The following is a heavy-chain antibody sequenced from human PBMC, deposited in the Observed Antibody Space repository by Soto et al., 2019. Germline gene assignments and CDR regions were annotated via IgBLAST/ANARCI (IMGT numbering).Heavy chain of an antibody. CDR2: INQDGSEK. Sequence: PGGSLRLSCVASGFIFSNYGMSSVRKAPGKGLEWVANINQDGSEKYYVDSVKGRFTISRDNAKNSLYLQMSSLRAEDTAVYYCVGDTFTHGLVDYYYALDVWGPGTTVTVSS. D-gene: IGHD2-15*01. J-gene: IGHJ6*02. CDR1: GFIFSNYG. CDR3: VGDTFTHGLVDYYYALDV. V-gene: IGHV3-7*03.